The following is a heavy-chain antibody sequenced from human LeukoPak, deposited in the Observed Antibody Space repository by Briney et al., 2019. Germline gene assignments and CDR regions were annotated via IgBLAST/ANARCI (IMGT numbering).Heavy chain of an antibody. CDR2: ISSSSTYI. Sequence: PGGSLRLSCAASGFTFSTYSMNWVRQAPGKGLEWVSSISSSSTYIYYADSVKGRFTISRDNAKNSLYLQMNSLRAEDTAVYYCARELSLVVIPRLLEEFDYWGQGTLVTVSS. CDR3: ARELSLVVIPRLLEEFDY. J-gene: IGHJ4*02. V-gene: IGHV3-21*01. CDR1: GFTFSTYS. D-gene: IGHD3-22*01.